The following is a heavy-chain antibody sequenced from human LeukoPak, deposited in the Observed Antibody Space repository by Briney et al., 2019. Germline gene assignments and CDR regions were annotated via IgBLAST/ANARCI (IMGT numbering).Heavy chain of an antibody. CDR3: AKEGNYYFDY. J-gene: IGHJ4*02. V-gene: IGHV3-48*03. CDR1: GFTFSTYE. D-gene: IGHD4-23*01. CDR2: ISSSGDTI. Sequence: GGSLRLSCAASGFTFSTYEMHWVRQAPGKGLEWVSYISSSGDTIYYADSVKGRFTISRDNAKNSLYLQMNSLRAEDTAVYYCAKEGNYYFDYWGQGTLVTVSS.